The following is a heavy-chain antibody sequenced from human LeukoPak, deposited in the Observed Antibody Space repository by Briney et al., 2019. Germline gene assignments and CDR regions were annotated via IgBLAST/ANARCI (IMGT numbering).Heavy chain of an antibody. D-gene: IGHD5-24*01. CDR3: AGADGYLPFDP. CDR2: IYYSGST. J-gene: IGHJ5*02. Sequence: PSETLSLTCTVSGGSISSYYWSWIRQPPGKGLEWIGYIYYSGSTNYNPSLKSRVTISVDTSKNQFSLKLSSVTAADTAVYYCAGADGYLPFDPWGQGTLVTVSS. V-gene: IGHV4-59*01. CDR1: GGSISSYY.